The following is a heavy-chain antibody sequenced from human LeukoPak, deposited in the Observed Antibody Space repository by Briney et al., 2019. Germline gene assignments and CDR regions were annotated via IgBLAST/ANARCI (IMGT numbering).Heavy chain of an antibody. CDR3: ARAYCSSTSCYLLDP. Sequence: GESLKISCKGSGYRFSNYWIAWVRQMPGKGLEWMGIIYPGDSDTRYSPSFQGQVTISADKSISTASLQWSSLKASGTAMYYCARAYCSSTSCYLLDPWGQGTLVTVSS. J-gene: IGHJ5*02. CDR2: IYPGDSDT. D-gene: IGHD2-2*01. V-gene: IGHV5-51*01. CDR1: GYRFSNYW.